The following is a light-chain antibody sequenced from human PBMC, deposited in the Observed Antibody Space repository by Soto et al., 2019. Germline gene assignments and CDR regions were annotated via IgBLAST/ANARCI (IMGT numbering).Light chain of an antibody. J-gene: IGKJ3*01. Sequence: DIQMTQSPSTLTASVGDRVTITCRASQSIKNWLAWYQQKPGEAPKLLIYKASTLESGVPSRFSGTGSGTEFTLTISCLQPDDVATYYCPQYNSYSQFTFGPGTQVDIK. CDR3: PQYNSYSQFT. CDR2: KAS. V-gene: IGKV1-5*03. CDR1: QSIKNW.